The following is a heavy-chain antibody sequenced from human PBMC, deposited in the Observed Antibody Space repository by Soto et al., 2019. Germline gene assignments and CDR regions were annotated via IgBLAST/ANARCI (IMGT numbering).Heavy chain of an antibody. J-gene: IGHJ4*02. CDR2: INIDGSST. V-gene: IGHV3-74*01. CDR3: ARDMGLISGSYQY. Sequence: GGSLRLSCAASGFTFSIYWMHWVRQSPGKGLVWVSRINIDGSSTSYADSVKGRFTISRDNAKNTLYLQMNSLRAEDTAVYYCARDMGLISGSYQYWGQRTRVTVSX. D-gene: IGHD1-26*01. CDR1: GFTFSIYW.